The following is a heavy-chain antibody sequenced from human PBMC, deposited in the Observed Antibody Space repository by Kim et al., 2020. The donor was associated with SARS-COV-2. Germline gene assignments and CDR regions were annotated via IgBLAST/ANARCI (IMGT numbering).Heavy chain of an antibody. V-gene: IGHV3-64D*09. D-gene: IGHD5-18*01. J-gene: IGHJ4*02. CDR1: GFSFSTSA. Sequence: GGSLRLSCSAAGFSFSTSAMHWVRQAPGKGLEYVSGIIVHGGSTYYADSVKGRFTIFRDNSKNALYLQMISLRPEDTAVYYCVKEGRVGGYSYNNPFDYWGQGTLVTISS. CDR3: VKEGRVGGYSYNNPFDY. CDR2: IIVHGGST.